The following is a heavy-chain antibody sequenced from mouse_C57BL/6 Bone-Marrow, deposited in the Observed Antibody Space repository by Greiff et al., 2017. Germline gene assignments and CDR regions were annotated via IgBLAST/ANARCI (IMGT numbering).Heavy chain of an antibody. CDR1: GYSITSGYY. D-gene: IGHD2-1*01. J-gene: IGHJ2*01. V-gene: IGHV3-6*01. CDR2: ISYDGSN. CDR3: ARETALLWYP. Sequence: VQLKESGPGLVKPSQSLSLTCSVTGYSITSGYYWNWIRQFPGNKLEWMGYISYDGSNNYNPSLKNRISITRDTSKNQFFLKLNSVTTEDTATYYCARETALLWYPWGQGTTLTVSS.